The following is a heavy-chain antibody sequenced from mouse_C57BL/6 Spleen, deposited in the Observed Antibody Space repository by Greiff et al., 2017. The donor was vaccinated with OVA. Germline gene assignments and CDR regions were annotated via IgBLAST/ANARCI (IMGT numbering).Heavy chain of an antibody. J-gene: IGHJ1*03. D-gene: IGHD4-1*01. CDR3: ARDGLGQVWYFDV. V-gene: IGHV5-16*01. CDR2: INYDGSST. Sequence: EVKLVESEGGLVQPGSSMKLSCTASGFTFSDYYMAWVRQVPEKGLEWVANINYDGSSTYYLDSLKSRFIISRDNAKNILYLQMSSLKSEDTDTYYCARDGLGQVWYFDVWGTGTTVTVSS. CDR1: GFTFSDYY.